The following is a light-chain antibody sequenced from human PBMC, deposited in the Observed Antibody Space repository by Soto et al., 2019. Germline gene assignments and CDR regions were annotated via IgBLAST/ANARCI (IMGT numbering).Light chain of an antibody. Sequence: QSVLTQPPSVSGSPGQSVTISCTGTSTDFVSYNRVSWYQQPPGTAPKLIIYEASNRPSGVPDRFSGSKSGNTASLTISGLQAEDEADYYCSLKTSSATWVFGGGTKLTVL. J-gene: IGLJ3*02. CDR3: SLKTSSATWV. CDR2: EAS. CDR1: STDFVSYNR. V-gene: IGLV2-18*01.